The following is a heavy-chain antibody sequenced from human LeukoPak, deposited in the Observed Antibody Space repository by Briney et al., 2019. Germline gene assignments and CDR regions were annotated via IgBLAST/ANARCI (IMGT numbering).Heavy chain of an antibody. Sequence: ASETLPLTCTVSGGSISSGSYYWSWIRQPAGKGLEWIGRIYTSGSTNYNPSLKSRVTISVDTSKNQFSLKLSSVSAADTAVYYCARGATIFGVVNWGQGTLVTVSS. J-gene: IGHJ4*02. CDR2: IYTSGST. V-gene: IGHV4-61*02. D-gene: IGHD3-3*01. CDR3: ARGATIFGVVN. CDR1: GGSISSGSYY.